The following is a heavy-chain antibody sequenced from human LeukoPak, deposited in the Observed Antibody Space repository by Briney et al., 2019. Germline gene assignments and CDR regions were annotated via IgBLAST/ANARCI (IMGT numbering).Heavy chain of an antibody. CDR3: ARSYSNYDTSYYYYYYMDV. CDR2: INHSGST. V-gene: IGHV4-34*01. Sequence: PSETLSLTCAVYGGSFSGYYWSWIRQPPGKGLEWIGEINHSGSTNYNPSLKSRVTISVDTSKNQFSLKLSSVTAADTAVYYCARSYSNYDTSYYYYYYMDVWGQGTTVTVSS. J-gene: IGHJ6*03. D-gene: IGHD4-11*01. CDR1: GGSFSGYY.